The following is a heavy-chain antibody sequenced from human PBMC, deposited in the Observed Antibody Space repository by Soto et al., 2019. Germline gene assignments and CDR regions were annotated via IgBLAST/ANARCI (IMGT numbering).Heavy chain of an antibody. D-gene: IGHD2-21*02. Sequence: AGSLRLSCAASGFTFDDYAMSWVRQAPGKGLEWVSAISGSGGSTYYADSVKGRFTISRDNSKNTLYLQMNSRRAEDTAVYYCAKPYCGGDCYYYYGMDVWGQGTTVTVS. J-gene: IGHJ6*02. CDR2: ISGSGGST. V-gene: IGHV3-23*01. CDR1: GFTFDDYA. CDR3: AKPYCGGDCYYYYGMDV.